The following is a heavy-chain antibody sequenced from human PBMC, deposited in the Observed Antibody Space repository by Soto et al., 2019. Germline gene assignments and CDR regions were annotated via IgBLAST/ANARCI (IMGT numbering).Heavy chain of an antibody. D-gene: IGHD6-6*01. Sequence: QVQLAESGGGLVEPGGYLRISCAASGFTFSDYDMSWIRQSPGKGLEWVSFVSSSGNTMYFADSVKGRSTISRDNAKNSLYLQMNSLRAEDTAVYYCARMGPRAARPSYWGQGTLVTVSS. V-gene: IGHV3-11*01. CDR1: GFTFSDYD. J-gene: IGHJ4*02. CDR3: ARMGPRAARPSY. CDR2: VSSSGNTM.